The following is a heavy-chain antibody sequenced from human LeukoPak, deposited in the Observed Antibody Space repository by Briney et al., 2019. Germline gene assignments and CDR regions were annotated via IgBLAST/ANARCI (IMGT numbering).Heavy chain of an antibody. Sequence: GASVKVSCKASGYTFTSYAMHWVRQAPGQRLEWMGWINAGNGNTKYSQKFQGRVTITRDTSASTAYMELSSLRSEDTAVYYCARDFADLDCSGGSCYWVGPFDYWGQGTLVTVSS. J-gene: IGHJ4*02. CDR1: GYTFTSYA. D-gene: IGHD2-15*01. CDR2: INAGNGNT. CDR3: ARDFADLDCSGGSCYWVGPFDY. V-gene: IGHV1-3*01.